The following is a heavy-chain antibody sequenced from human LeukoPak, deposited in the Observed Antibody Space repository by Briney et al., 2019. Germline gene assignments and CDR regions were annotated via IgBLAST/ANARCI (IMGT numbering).Heavy chain of an antibody. CDR1: GYTFTSYG. J-gene: IGHJ6*02. V-gene: IGHV1-18*01. CDR3: ARDLWPYYDFWSGYYSGGPPYYGMDV. CDR2: ISAYNGNT. D-gene: IGHD3-3*01. Sequence: ASVKVSCKASGYTFTSYGISWVRQAPGQGLEWMGGISAYNGNTNSAQKLQGRVTMTTDTSTSTAYMELRSLRSDDTAVYYCARDLWPYYDFWSGYYSGGPPYYGMDVWGQGTTVTVSS.